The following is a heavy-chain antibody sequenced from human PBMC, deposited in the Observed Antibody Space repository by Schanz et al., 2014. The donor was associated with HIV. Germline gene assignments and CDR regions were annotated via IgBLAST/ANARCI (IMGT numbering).Heavy chain of an antibody. CDR2: VYIGDST. CDR1: GFTISSNY. J-gene: IGHJ4*02. V-gene: IGHV3-53*02. D-gene: IGHD6-13*01. CDR3: ARVGYSSSWYRGFADY. Sequence: EVQLVETGGGLIQPGGSLRLSCAVSGFTISSNYMSWVRQAPGKGLEWVSVVYIGDSTFYANSVKGRFTISRDDSKNTLYLQMNSLRVEDTAVYYCARVGYSSSWYRGFADYWGQGTLVTVSS.